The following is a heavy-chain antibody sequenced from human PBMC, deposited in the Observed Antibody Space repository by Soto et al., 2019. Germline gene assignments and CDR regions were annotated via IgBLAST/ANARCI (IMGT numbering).Heavy chain of an antibody. CDR2: IYHSGRT. D-gene: IGHD1-1*01. J-gene: IGHJ4*02. V-gene: IGHV4-4*02. Sequence: QVQLQESGPELVKPSGTLSLTCAVSGGSISSNDWWSWVRQPPGKGLEWIGEIYHSGRTHYNPSLESRVTISVDKSKNQFSLQLNSVTAADTAMYYCARSSGWNQYYWGQGTLVTVSS. CDR1: GGSISSNDW. CDR3: ARSSGWNQYY.